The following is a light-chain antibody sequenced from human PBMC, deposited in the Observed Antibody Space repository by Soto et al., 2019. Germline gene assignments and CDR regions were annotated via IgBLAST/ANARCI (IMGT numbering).Light chain of an antibody. CDR1: QSVSSNY. CDR3: QQYGSSGT. CDR2: GAS. Sequence: DTVLTQSRATLSFSPVERANLSCRASQSVSSNYLAWYQQKPGQAPRLLIYGASNRATGIPDRFSGSGSGTDFTLTISRLEPEDFAVYYCQQYGSSGTFGQGTKVDI. J-gene: IGKJ1*01. V-gene: IGKV3-20*01.